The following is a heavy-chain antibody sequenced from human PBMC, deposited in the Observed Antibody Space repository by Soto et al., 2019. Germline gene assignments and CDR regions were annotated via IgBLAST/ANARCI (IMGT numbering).Heavy chain of an antibody. V-gene: IGHV3-33*01. CDR1: GFTFSSYG. CDR3: ARSRVCSSTSCYIDYYYYYMDV. D-gene: IGHD2-2*02. CDR2: IWYDGSNK. J-gene: IGHJ6*03. Sequence: QVQLVESGGGVVQPGRSLRLSCAASGFTFSSYGMHWVRQAPGKGLEWVAVIWYDGSNKYYADSVKGRFIISRDNSKNTLYLQMNSLRAEDTAVYYCARSRVCSSTSCYIDYYYYYMDVWGKGTTVTVSS.